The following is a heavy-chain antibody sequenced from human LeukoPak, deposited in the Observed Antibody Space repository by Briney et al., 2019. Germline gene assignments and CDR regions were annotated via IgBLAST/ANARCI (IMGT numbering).Heavy chain of an antibody. D-gene: IGHD1-26*01. CDR2: VYYSGST. J-gene: IGHJ4*02. V-gene: IGHV4-59*11. CDR3: ARERIVGATWGYYFDY. Sequence: SETLSLTCTVSGGSMSSHYWTWIRQPPGKGLEWIGYVYYSGSTNYNPSLNSRVTISVETSKKQFSLKLSSVTAADTAVYYCARERIVGATWGYYFDYWGQGTLVTVSS. CDR1: GGSMSSHY.